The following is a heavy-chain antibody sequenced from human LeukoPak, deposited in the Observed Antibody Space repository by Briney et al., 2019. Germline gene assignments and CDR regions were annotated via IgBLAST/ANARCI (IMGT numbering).Heavy chain of an antibody. CDR1: GGSFSGYY. CDR3: ARDEYSSSSWRAFDI. D-gene: IGHD6-6*01. J-gene: IGHJ3*02. Sequence: PSETLSLTCAVYGGSFSGYYWSWIRQPPGKGLEWIGEINHSGSTNYNPSLKSRVTISVDTSKNQFSLKLSSVTAADTAVYYCARDEYSSSSWRAFDIWGQGTMVTVSS. V-gene: IGHV4-34*01. CDR2: INHSGST.